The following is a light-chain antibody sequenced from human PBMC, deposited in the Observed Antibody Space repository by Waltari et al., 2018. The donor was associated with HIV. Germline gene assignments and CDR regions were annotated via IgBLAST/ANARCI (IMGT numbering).Light chain of an antibody. Sequence: QSVLTQPPSASGTPGQRVTISCSGSTSNIGNNFIYWYHQFPGTAPKLLIYRNDQRPSGGPDRFSGSKSGTSASLAISGLRSEDEADYYCATWDDSLSGWVFSGGTKLTVL. V-gene: IGLV1-47*01. CDR3: ATWDDSLSGWV. J-gene: IGLJ3*02. CDR2: RND. CDR1: TSNIGNNF.